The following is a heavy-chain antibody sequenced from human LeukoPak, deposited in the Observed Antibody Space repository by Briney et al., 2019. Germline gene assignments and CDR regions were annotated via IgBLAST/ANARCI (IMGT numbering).Heavy chain of an antibody. Sequence: SETLSLTCTVSGGSISSYYWSWIRQPPGKGLEWIGYIYYSGSTNYNPSLKSRVTISVDTSKNQFSLKLSSVTAADTAVYYCARDGSLLTGTPRGDFDYWGQGTLVTVSS. CDR1: GGSISSYY. CDR3: ARDGSLLTGTPRGDFDY. CDR2: IYYSGST. V-gene: IGHV4-59*01. J-gene: IGHJ4*02. D-gene: IGHD1-7*01.